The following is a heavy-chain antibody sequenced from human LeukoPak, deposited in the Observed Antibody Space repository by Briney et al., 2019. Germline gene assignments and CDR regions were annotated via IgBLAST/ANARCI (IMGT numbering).Heavy chain of an antibody. J-gene: IGHJ4*02. D-gene: IGHD5-18*01. Sequence: PGGSLRLSCAACGFTFSSYEMNWVRQGPGKGLEWVSYISSSGSTIYYADSVKGRFTISRDNAKNSLYLQMNSLRAEDTAVYYCTTRGYSYGVYFDYWGQGTLVTVSS. CDR2: ISSSGSTI. CDR3: TTRGYSYGVYFDY. V-gene: IGHV3-48*03. CDR1: GFTFSSYE.